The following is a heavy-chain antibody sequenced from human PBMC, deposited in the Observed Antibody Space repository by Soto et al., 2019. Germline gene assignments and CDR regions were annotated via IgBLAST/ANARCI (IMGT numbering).Heavy chain of an antibody. D-gene: IGHD3-22*01. CDR2: VTSSSSSM. CDR3: AREADFASSGYVLDY. V-gene: IGHV3-21*01. CDR1: GFTFNRYS. J-gene: IGHJ4*02. Sequence: GGSLRLSCAASGFTFNRYSMNWVRQGPGKGLEWVSSVTSSSSSMLYADSVKGRFTISRDDAKDSLFLQMNSLRADDTAVYYCAREADFASSGYVLDYWGQGTLVTVSS.